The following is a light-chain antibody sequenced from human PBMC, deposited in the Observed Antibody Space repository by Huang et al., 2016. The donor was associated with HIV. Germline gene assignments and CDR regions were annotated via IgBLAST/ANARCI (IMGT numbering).Light chain of an antibody. CDR2: ASS. CDR1: QGISTY. J-gene: IGKJ4*01. V-gene: IGKV1D-8*01. Sequence: VIWMTQSPSLLSASTGDRVTIRCRISQGISTYLAWSQQKPGKAPDLLIYASSSLQRGVPSRFSGSGSGTDFTLTISYLQSEDFATYYYQQYYSFPLTFGGGTKVEIK. CDR3: QQYYSFPLT.